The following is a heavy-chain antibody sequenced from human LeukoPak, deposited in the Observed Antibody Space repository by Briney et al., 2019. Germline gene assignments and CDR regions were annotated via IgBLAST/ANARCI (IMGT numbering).Heavy chain of an antibody. CDR2: ISATGNT. J-gene: IGHJ5*02. V-gene: IGHV4-4*09. D-gene: IGHD3-10*01. CDR3: ARLQVLLWFGESRYNWFDP. CDR1: GDSISNYY. Sequence: PSETLSLTCTVSGDSISNYYWSWIRQPPGKGLEWIGYISATGNTNYNPSLKSRVSISVDTSRNQFSLKLYSVTAAGTAVYYCARLQVLLWFGESRYNWFDPWGQGTLVTVSS.